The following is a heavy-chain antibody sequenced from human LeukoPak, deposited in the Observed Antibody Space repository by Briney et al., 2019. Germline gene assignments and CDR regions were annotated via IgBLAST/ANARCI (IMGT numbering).Heavy chain of an antibody. Sequence: RASVKVSCKASGYTFTGYYMHWVRQAPGQGLEWMGWINPNSGGTNYAQKFQGRVTMTRDTSISTAYMELSRLRSDDTAVYYCAREGDSSSSAGHDYYYYYGMDVWGQGTTVTVSS. J-gene: IGHJ6*02. D-gene: IGHD6-6*01. CDR2: INPNSGGT. CDR1: GYTFTGYY. CDR3: AREGDSSSSAGHDYYYYYGMDV. V-gene: IGHV1-2*02.